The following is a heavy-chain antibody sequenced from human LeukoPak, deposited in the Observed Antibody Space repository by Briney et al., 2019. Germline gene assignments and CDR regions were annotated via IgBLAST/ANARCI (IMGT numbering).Heavy chain of an antibody. J-gene: IGHJ5*02. CDR1: GFTFSSYG. D-gene: IGHD1-26*01. CDR3: AKARSGSYNWFDP. Sequence: GRSLRLSCAASGFTFSSYGMHWVRQAPGKGLEWVAVISYDGSNKYYADSVKGRFTISRDNSKNTLYLQMNSLRAEDTAVYYCAKARSGSYNWFDPWGXXTLVTVSS. V-gene: IGHV3-30*18. CDR2: ISYDGSNK.